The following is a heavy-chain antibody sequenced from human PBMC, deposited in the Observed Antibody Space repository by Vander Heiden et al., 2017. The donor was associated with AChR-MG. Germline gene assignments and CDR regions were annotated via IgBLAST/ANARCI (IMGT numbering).Heavy chain of an antibody. CDR2: ISGSGGST. D-gene: IGHD3-22*01. CDR1: GFTFRSYA. CDR3: AKDQGGIVVVILDY. Sequence: EVQLLESGGGLVQPGGSLRLSCAASGFTFRSYAMGWVRQGPGKGLEWVSAISGSGGSTYYADSVKGRFTISRDNSKNTLYLQMNSLRAEDTAVYYCAKDQGGIVVVILDYWGQGTLVTVSS. V-gene: IGHV3-23*01. J-gene: IGHJ4*02.